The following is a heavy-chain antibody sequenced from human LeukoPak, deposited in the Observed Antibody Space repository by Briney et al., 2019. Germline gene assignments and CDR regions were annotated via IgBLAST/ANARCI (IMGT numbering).Heavy chain of an antibody. V-gene: IGHV5-51*01. CDR3: YLRLNSVSFDY. D-gene: IGHD2-8*01. J-gene: IGHJ4*02. Sequence: GESLKISCKGSGYSFTSYWIGWVRQMPGKGLEWRGIIYPGDSDTRYSPSFQGQVTISADKSIRPAYLQWSSLKASDTAMYYCYLRLNSVSFDYWGQGTLVTVSS. CDR2: IYPGDSDT. CDR1: GYSFTSYW.